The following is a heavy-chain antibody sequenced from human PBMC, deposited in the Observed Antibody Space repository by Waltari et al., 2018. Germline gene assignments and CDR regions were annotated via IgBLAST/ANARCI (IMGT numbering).Heavy chain of an antibody. CDR1: GFRLSDHY. Sequence: EVQVVESGGGLVQPGGSLRVSCAASGFRLSDHYMDWVRQAPGKGLEWVGRTGDKVSSYSTEDAASVKGRCSIARDESKNSLYLQMNSLNTEDTAVYYCARERSGSVRGEAFDIWGQGTLVTVSS. CDR3: ARERSGSVRGEAFDI. J-gene: IGHJ3*02. D-gene: IGHD3-16*01. CDR2: TGDKVSSYST. V-gene: IGHV3-72*01.